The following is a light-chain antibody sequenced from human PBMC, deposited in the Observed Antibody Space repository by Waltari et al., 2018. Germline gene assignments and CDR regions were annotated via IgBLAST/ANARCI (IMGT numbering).Light chain of an antibody. CDR1: SSDVGRYNY. J-gene: IGLJ2*01. CDR3: NSYASNSNGL. V-gene: IGLV2-14*03. CDR2: DVS. Sequence: QSALTQPASVSGSPGQSITISCTGTSSDVGRYNYVSWYQQHPGKAPKLLIYDVSNLPSGVPSRFSGSKSGNTASLTISGLQAADEAHYYCNSYASNSNGLFGGGTKLTIL.